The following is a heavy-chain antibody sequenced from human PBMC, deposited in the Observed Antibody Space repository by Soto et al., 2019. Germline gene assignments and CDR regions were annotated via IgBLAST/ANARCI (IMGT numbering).Heavy chain of an antibody. D-gene: IGHD3-10*01. Sequence: PGGSLRLSCAASGFTFTRYSMSWVRQAPGKGLEWVSAISGSGGSTYYADSVKGRFTISRDNSKNTLYLQMNSLRAEDTAVYYCAKAHPVYGSGSYSDFDYWGQGTLVTVSS. V-gene: IGHV3-23*01. J-gene: IGHJ4*02. CDR3: AKAHPVYGSGSYSDFDY. CDR2: ISGSGGST. CDR1: GFTFTRYS.